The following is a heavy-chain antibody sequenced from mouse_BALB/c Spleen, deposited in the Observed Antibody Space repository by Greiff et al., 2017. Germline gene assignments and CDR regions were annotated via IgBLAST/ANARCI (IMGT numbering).Heavy chain of an antibody. Sequence: VKLQQSGAELARPGASVKLSCKASGYTFTSYWMQWVKQRPGQGLEWIGAIYPGDGDTRYTQKFKGKATLTADKSSSTAYMQLSSLASEDSAVYYCARAGSDYAMDYWGQGTSVTVSS. D-gene: IGHD1-1*01. V-gene: IGHV1-87*01. CDR1: GYTFTSYW. CDR3: ARAGSDYAMDY. CDR2: IYPGDGDT. J-gene: IGHJ4*01.